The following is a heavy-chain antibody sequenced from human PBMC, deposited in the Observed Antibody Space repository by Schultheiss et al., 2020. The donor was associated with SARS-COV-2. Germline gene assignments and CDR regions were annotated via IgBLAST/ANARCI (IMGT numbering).Heavy chain of an antibody. D-gene: IGHD5-18*01. J-gene: IGHJ3*02. CDR2: IKSKTDGGTT. CDR1: GFTFSNAW. V-gene: IGHV3-15*01. Sequence: GGSLRLSCAASGFTFSNAWMSWVRQAPGKGLEWVGRIKSKTDGGTTDYAAPVKGRFTISRDDSKNTLYLQMNSLKTEDTAVYYCARDKIGYSYAFDIWGQGTTVTVSS. CDR3: ARDKIGYSYAFDI.